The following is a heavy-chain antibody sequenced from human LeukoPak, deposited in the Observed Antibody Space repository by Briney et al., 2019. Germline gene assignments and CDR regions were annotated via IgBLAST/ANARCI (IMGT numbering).Heavy chain of an antibody. CDR3: ARDTTGTGTNWFDP. CDR1: GFTFSSYG. Sequence: GGSLRLSCAASGFTFSSYGMHRVRQAPGKGLEWVAVIWYDGSNKYYADSVKGRFTISRDNAKNSLYLQMNSVRAEDTAFYHCARDTTGTGTNWFDPWGQGTLVTVSS. J-gene: IGHJ5*02. CDR2: IWYDGSNK. D-gene: IGHD1-1*01. V-gene: IGHV3-33*01.